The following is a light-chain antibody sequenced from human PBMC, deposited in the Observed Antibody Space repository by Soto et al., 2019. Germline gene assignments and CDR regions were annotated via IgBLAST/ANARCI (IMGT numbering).Light chain of an antibody. Sequence: DIQMTQSPSSLSASVGDRITITCRASQGISNYLAWYKQKPGKAPKLLIYGASTLQSGVPSRFSGRGSGTDSTLTISSPQPEDVATYHCQKYNSAPWTFGQGTKVEMK. CDR1: QGISNY. CDR2: GAS. V-gene: IGKV1-27*01. CDR3: QKYNSAPWT. J-gene: IGKJ1*01.